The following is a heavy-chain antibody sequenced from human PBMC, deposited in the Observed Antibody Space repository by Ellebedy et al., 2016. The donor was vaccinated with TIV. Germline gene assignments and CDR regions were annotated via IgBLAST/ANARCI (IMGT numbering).Heavy chain of an antibody. CDR3: ARAVDSGRDMDV. J-gene: IGHJ6*02. CDR1: GFSFRDYG. Sequence: GESLKISXAASGFSFRDYGMHWVRQAPGKGLEWVAIIWYDGSNKDYVDHVKGRFTISRDNSKNTLHLQMNSLRAEDTAVYYCARAVDSGRDMDVWGQGTTVTVSS. CDR2: IWYDGSNK. D-gene: IGHD1-26*01. V-gene: IGHV3-33*01.